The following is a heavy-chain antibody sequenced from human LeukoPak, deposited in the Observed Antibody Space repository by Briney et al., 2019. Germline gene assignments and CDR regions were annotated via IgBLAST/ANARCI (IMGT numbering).Heavy chain of an antibody. D-gene: IGHD2-2*01. CDR1: GFTFSSYS. CDR2: ISISSSYI. Sequence: GGSLRLSCAASGFTFSSYSMNWAPQAPGKGLEWVSSISISSSYIYYADSVKGRFTISRDNAKNSLYLQMNSLRAEDTAVYYCARDRHPIVVVPAAMRNNWFDPWGQGTLVTVSS. J-gene: IGHJ5*02. CDR3: ARDRHPIVVVPAAMRNNWFDP. V-gene: IGHV3-21*01.